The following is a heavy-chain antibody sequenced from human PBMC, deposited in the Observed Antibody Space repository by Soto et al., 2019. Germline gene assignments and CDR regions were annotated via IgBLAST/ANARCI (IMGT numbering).Heavy chain of an antibody. J-gene: IGHJ4*02. Sequence: QVQLQDSGPGLVKPSETLSLTCTVSGGSISSYYWSWIRQPAGKGLEWIGRIYTSGSTNYNPSLKSRVTTPVDTSKNQFSLKLSSMTAADTAVYYCARWGRYYDSSGYWYFDYWGQGTLVTVSS. D-gene: IGHD3-22*01. CDR1: GGSISSYY. CDR2: IYTSGST. V-gene: IGHV4-4*07. CDR3: ARWGRYYDSSGYWYFDY.